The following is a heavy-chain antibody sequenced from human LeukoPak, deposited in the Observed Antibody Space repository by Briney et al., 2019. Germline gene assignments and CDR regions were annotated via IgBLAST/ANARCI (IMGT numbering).Heavy chain of an antibody. CDR1: GFTFSSYS. V-gene: IGHV3-21*01. Sequence: GGSLRLSCAVSGFTFSSYSMNWVRQAPGKGLEWVSSISSSSSYIYYANSVKGRSTLSRRTAKHSLYLQMNCIRADEPAVYYCARHGDSFDIWGQGTMVTLSS. CDR2: ISSSSSYI. J-gene: IGHJ3*02. CDR3: ARHGDSFDI. D-gene: IGHD3-10*01.